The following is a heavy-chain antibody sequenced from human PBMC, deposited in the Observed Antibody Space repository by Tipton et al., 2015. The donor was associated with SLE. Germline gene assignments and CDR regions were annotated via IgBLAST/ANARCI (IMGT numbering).Heavy chain of an antibody. D-gene: IGHD6-19*01. CDR1: GYTFTSYG. CDR2: ISAYNGDT. CDR3: ARATLGYSRGWCGGY. J-gene: IGHJ4*02. Sequence: QVQLVQSGPEVKKPGASVKVSCKASGYTFTSYGISWVRQAPGQGLEWMGWISAYNGDTNYAQKFQGRVTMTTDTSTSTAYMDLRSLRSDDTAVDYCARATLGYSRGWCGGYWGQGTLVTVSS. V-gene: IGHV1-18*01.